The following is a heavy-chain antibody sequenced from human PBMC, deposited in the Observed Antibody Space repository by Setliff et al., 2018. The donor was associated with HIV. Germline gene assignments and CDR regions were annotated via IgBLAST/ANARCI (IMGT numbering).Heavy chain of an antibody. Sequence: SETLSLTCTVSGGSISSYYWSWIRQPPGKGLEWIGYIYYSGSTNYNPSLKSRVTISVDTSKNQFSLKLSSVTAADTAVYYCARGRRSTSSYYYYYYMDVWGKGTTGTVS. J-gene: IGHJ6*03. CDR2: IYYSGST. V-gene: IGHV4-59*01. CDR1: GGSISSYY. D-gene: IGHD2-2*01. CDR3: ARGRRSTSSYYYYYYMDV.